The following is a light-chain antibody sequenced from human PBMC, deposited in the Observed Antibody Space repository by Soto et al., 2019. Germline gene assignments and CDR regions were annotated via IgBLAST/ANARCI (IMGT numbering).Light chain of an antibody. CDR3: SSYAGSNVV. V-gene: IGLV2-8*01. CDR2: EVS. CDR1: SSDVGGYNY. J-gene: IGLJ2*01. Sequence: QSALTQPPSASGSPGQSFTISCTGTSSDVGGYNYVSWYQPHPGKAPKLMIYEVSKRPSGVPDRFSGSKSGNTASLTVSGLQAEDEADYYCSSYAGSNVVFGGGTKLTVL.